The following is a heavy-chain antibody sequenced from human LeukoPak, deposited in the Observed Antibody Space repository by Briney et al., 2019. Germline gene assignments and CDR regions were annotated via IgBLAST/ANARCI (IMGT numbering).Heavy chain of an antibody. J-gene: IGHJ4*02. CDR3: ARDILTGYLGY. V-gene: IGHV3-66*01. CDR2: IYTGGST. Sequence: HPGGSLRLSCAASGFTVSSNYMSWVRQAPGKGLEWVSAIYTGGSTYYAGSVKGRFTISRDNSKNTLYLQMNSLRAEDTAVYYCARDILTGYLGYWGQGTLVTVSS. D-gene: IGHD3-9*01. CDR1: GFTVSSNY.